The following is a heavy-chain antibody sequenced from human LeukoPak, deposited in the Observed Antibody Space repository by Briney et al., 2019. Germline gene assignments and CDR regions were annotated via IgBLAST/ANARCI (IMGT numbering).Heavy chain of an antibody. V-gene: IGHV3-11*01. CDR3: ARDGAKTPYYYGMDV. Sequence: GGSLRLSCAASGFTFDDYAMHWVRQAPGKGLEWVSYISSSGSTIYYADSVKGRFTISRDNAKNSLYLQMNSLRAEDTAVYYCARDGAKTPYYYGMDVWGQGTTVTVSS. CDR2: ISSSGSTI. J-gene: IGHJ6*02. D-gene: IGHD4/OR15-4a*01. CDR1: GFTFDDYA.